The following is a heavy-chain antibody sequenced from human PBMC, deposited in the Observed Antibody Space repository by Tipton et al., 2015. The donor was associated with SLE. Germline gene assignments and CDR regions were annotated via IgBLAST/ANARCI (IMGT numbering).Heavy chain of an antibody. V-gene: IGHV3-30*02. CDR2: IRYDGSNK. CDR1: GFTFSSYG. J-gene: IGHJ4*02. Sequence: SLRLSCAASGFTFSSYGMHWVRQAPGKGLEWVAFIRYDGSNKYYADSVKGRFTISRDNSKNTLYPQMNSLRAEDTAVYYCAKDKGSGRPYYFDYWGQGTLVTVSS. D-gene: IGHD1-26*01. CDR3: AKDKGSGRPYYFDY.